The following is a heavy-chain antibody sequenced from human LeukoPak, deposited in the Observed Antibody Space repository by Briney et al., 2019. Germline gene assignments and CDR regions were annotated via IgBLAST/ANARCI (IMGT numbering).Heavy chain of an antibody. CDR3: ARDRVLRDYMDV. V-gene: IGHV4-38-2*02. D-gene: IGHD3-10*01. J-gene: IGHJ6*03. CDR2: IYQSGRT. CDR1: GHSISSGYY. Sequence: ASETLSLTCTVSGHSISSGYYWGWIRQPPGKGLEWIGSIYQSGRTYYNPSLKSRVTISVDTSKNQFSLKLSSVTAADTAVYFCARDRVLRDYMDVWGKGTTVTVSS.